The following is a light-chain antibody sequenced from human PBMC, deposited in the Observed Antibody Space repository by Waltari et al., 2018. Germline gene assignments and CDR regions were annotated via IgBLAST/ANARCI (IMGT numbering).Light chain of an antibody. J-gene: IGKJ1*01. CDR3: MQSLQALWT. CDR1: QSLLHINGNHY. V-gene: IGKV2-28*01. Sequence: DIVVTQSPLSLPVTPGERASISCRSSQSLLHINGNHYLDWYLQKPGQSPQLLIYLGSNRASVVPDRFSGSGSGTDCTLKSSRVEAEDGGVYYCMQSLQALWTFGQGTKVEIK. CDR2: LGS.